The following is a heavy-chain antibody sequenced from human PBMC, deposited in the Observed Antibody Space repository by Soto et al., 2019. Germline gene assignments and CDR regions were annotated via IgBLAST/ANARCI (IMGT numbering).Heavy chain of an antibody. J-gene: IGHJ4*02. V-gene: IGHV3-23*01. CDR3: AKIGQIGNWFFDY. D-gene: IGHD1-1*01. CDR2: ISSGGDLT. Sequence: EVQLLESGGDLVQPGGSLRVSCAASGFMFSSHGMSWVRQAPGKGLEWVSSISSGGDLTYYADSVKGRFTVSRDNLKNTLSLPMDSLRAEDTATYYCAKIGQIGNWFFDYCGQGTLVTVSS. CDR1: GFMFSSHG.